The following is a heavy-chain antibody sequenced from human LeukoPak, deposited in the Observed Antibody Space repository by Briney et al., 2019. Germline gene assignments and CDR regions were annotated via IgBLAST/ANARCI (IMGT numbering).Heavy chain of an antibody. CDR2: IYHSGST. CDR1: GGSISSSNW. J-gene: IGHJ4*02. V-gene: IGHV4-4*02. D-gene: IGHD5-18*01. Sequence: PSGTLSLTCAVSGGSISSSNWWSWVRQPPGKGLEWIGEIYHSGSTNYNPSLKSRVTISVDKSKNQFSLKLSSVTAADTAVYYCARSYVDTAMVARLVVQKAHNYFDYWGQGTLVTVSS. CDR3: ARSYVDTAMVARLVVQKAHNYFDY.